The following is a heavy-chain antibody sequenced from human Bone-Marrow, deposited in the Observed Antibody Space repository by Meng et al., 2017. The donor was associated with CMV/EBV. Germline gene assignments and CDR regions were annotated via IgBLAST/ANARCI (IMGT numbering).Heavy chain of an antibody. V-gene: IGHV3-48*01. Sequence: GESLKISCAASGFTFRSYTMNWVRQAPGKVLEWISYISSSSSTIYYADSVKGRFTISRDNSKNTLYLQMNSLRAEDTAVYYCARGGGYCSSTSCYSHYYYGMDVWGQGTTVTVSS. J-gene: IGHJ6*02. CDR3: ARGGGYCSSTSCYSHYYYGMDV. CDR1: GFTFRSYT. CDR2: ISSSSSTI. D-gene: IGHD2-2*01.